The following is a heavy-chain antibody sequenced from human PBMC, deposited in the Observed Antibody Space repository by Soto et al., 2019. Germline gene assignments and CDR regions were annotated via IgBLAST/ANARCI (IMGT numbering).Heavy chain of an antibody. D-gene: IGHD3-22*01. CDR1: GFTFSSYS. V-gene: IGHV3-21*01. Sequence: EVQLVESGGGLVKPGGSLRLSCAASGFTFSSYSMNWVRQAPGKGLEWVSSISCSTSYIYYADSVKGRFTISRDNAKNXXYLQMNSLRAEDTAVYYCARVVDYCDPYYCYGMDVWGQGTTVTVSS. J-gene: IGHJ6*02. CDR3: ARVVDYCDPYYCYGMDV. CDR2: ISCSTSYI.